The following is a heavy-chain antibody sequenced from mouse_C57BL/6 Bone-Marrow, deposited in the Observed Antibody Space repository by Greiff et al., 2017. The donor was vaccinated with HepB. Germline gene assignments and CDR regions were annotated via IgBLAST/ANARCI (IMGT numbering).Heavy chain of an antibody. CDR2: IYPGSGST. Sequence: VQLQQPGAELVKPGASVKMSCKASGYTFTSYWITWVKQRPGQGLEWIGDIYPGSGSTNYNEKFKSKATLTVDTSSNTAYMQLSSLTSEDSAVYYCARRGLYYYGSYYFNYWGQGTTLTVSS. J-gene: IGHJ2*01. V-gene: IGHV1-55*01. CDR1: GYTFTSYW. D-gene: IGHD1-1*01. CDR3: ARRGLYYYGSYYFNY.